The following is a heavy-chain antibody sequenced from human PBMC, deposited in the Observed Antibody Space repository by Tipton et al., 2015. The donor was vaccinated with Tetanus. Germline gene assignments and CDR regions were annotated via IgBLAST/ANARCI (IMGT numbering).Heavy chain of an antibody. CDR3: ARRRSAVLSGAYHWYFDL. CDR2: VDPRDSQA. D-gene: IGHD3-3*01. CDR1: GYNFSHYS. J-gene: IGHJ2*01. V-gene: IGHV5-51*01. Sequence: QLVRSGAEVGKPGESLKISCQGSGYNFSHYSIGWVRQLPGRGLEWMGIVDPRDSQATYGPSFQGQVTLSADRSINVAYLQWGSLKASDTGLYYCARRRSAVLSGAYHWYFDLWGRGTLVGVSS.